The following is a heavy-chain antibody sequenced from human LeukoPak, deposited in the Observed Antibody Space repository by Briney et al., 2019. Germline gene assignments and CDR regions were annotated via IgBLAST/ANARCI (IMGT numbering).Heavy chain of an antibody. CDR2: ISSSSSYI. Sequence: GGSLRLSCAASGFTFSRYNMNWVRQAPGKGLEWVSSISSSSSYIYYADSMKGRFTISRDNANNSLFLQMNSLRAEDTAVYYCARGGVSVGGNFDYWGQGTLVTVSS. CDR3: ARGGVSVGGNFDY. J-gene: IGHJ4*02. V-gene: IGHV3-21*01. D-gene: IGHD4-23*01. CDR1: GFTFSRYN.